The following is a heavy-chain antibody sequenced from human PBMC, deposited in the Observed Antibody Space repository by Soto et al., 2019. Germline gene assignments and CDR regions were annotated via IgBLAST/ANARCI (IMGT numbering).Heavy chain of an antibody. Sequence: GGSLRLSCASSRCPFSCYSMNWLRQSPGKGLEWVSSISSSSSYIYYADSVKGRFTISRDNAKNSLYLQMNSLRAEDTAVYYCARAMITFGGVIVHPAGGMDVWGQGTTVTVSS. D-gene: IGHD3-16*02. CDR3: ARAMITFGGVIVHPAGGMDV. CDR1: RCPFSCYS. CDR2: ISSSSSYI. V-gene: IGHV3-21*01. J-gene: IGHJ6*02.